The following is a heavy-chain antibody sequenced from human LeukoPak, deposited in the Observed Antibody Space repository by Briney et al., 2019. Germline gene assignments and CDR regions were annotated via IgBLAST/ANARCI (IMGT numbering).Heavy chain of an antibody. CDR3: ARHAATGTLYSSYAY. J-gene: IGHJ4*02. Sequence: SETLSLTCTVSGGSISSSSYYWGWIRQPPGKGLEWIGSIYYSGSTYYNPSLKSRVTIFVDTSKNQFSLKLSSVTAADTAVYYCARHAATGTLYSSYAYWGQGTLVTVSS. CDR2: IYYSGST. V-gene: IGHV4-39*01. CDR1: GGSISSSSYY. D-gene: IGHD1-7*01.